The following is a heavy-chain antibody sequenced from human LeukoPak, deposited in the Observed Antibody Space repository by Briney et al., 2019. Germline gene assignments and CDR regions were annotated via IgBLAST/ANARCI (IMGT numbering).Heavy chain of an antibody. D-gene: IGHD3-10*02. CDR2: INQDETEK. CDR1: GFIFSNYW. V-gene: IGHV3-7*05. CDR3: AKDLHYYVAMDV. J-gene: IGHJ6*02. Sequence: GGSLRLSCAASGFIFSNYWMSWVRHAPGKGLEWVANINQDETEKYYVDSVKGRFTISRDNTKNSLYLQMSSLRDEDTALYYCAKDLHYYVAMDVWGQGTAVTVSS.